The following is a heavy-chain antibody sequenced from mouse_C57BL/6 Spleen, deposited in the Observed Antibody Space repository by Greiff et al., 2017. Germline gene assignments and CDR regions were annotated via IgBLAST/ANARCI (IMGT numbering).Heavy chain of an antibody. V-gene: IGHV1-50*01. D-gene: IGHD3-3*01. CDR3: ARRDGGFDY. J-gene: IGHJ2*01. Sequence: QVQLQQPGAELVKPGASVKLSCKASGYTFTSYWMQWVKQRPGQGLEWIVEIDPSDSYTNYNQKFKGKATLTVDTSSSTAYMQLSSLTSEDSAVYYCARRDGGFDYWGQGTTLTVSS. CDR2: IDPSDSYT. CDR1: GYTFTSYW.